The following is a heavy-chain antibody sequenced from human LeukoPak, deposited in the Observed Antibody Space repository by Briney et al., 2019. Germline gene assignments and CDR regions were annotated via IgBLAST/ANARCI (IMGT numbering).Heavy chain of an antibody. CDR2: INHSGST. Sequence: SETLSLTCAVYGGSFSGYYWSWIRQPPGKGLEWIGEINHSGSTNYNPSLKSRVTISVDTSKNQFSLKLSSVTAADTAVYYCARSSVAFPRLFDCWGQGTLVTVSS. CDR3: ARSSVAFPRLFDC. J-gene: IGHJ4*02. CDR1: GGSFSGYY. D-gene: IGHD6-19*01. V-gene: IGHV4-34*01.